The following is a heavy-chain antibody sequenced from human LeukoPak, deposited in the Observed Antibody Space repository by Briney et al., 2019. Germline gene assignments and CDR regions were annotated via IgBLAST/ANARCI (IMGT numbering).Heavy chain of an antibody. J-gene: IGHJ3*02. CDR2: IYSGGST. V-gene: IGHV3-66*01. D-gene: IGHD3-22*01. CDR3: AKHYYTSGYYGALDI. Sequence: GGSLRLSCAASGFTVSSNYMSWVRQAPGKGLEWVSVIYSGGSTYYADSVKGRFTISRDNSKNTLYLQMNSLGAEDTAVYYCAKHYYTSGYYGALDIWGQGTTVTVSA. CDR1: GFTVSSNY.